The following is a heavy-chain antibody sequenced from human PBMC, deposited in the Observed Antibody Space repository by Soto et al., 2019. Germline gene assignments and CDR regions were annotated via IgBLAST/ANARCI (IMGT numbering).Heavy chain of an antibody. CDR2: IIPILGIA. CDR3: ARGLTGTATYYYYYYMDV. CDR1: GGTFSSYT. D-gene: IGHD1-20*01. Sequence: SVKVSCKASGGTFSSYTISWVRQAPGQGLEWMGRIIPILGIANHAQKFQGRVTITADKSTSTAYMELSSLRSEDTAVYYCARGLTGTATYYYYYYMDVWGKGTTVTVSS. J-gene: IGHJ6*03. V-gene: IGHV1-69*02.